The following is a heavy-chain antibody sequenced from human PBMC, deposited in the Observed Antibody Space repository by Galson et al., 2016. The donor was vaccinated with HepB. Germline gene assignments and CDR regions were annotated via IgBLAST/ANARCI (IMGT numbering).Heavy chain of an antibody. D-gene: IGHD1-26*01. Sequence: SLRLSCAASGFTFSSYAMSWVRQSPGKGLEWVSGISGSGGSTSYADSLKGRFTISRDNSKNTLCLQMNSLRAEDTAVYFCAKGHSQTYYYYYGMDVWGQGTTVTVSS. CDR2: ISGSGGST. V-gene: IGHV3-23*01. J-gene: IGHJ6*02. CDR3: AKGHSQTYYYYYGMDV. CDR1: GFTFSSYA.